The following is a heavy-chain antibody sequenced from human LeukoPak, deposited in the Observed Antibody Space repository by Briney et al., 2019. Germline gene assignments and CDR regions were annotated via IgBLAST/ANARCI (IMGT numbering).Heavy chain of an antibody. J-gene: IGHJ3*02. CDR1: GFTFSSYS. V-gene: IGHV3-21*01. CDR2: ISSSSSYI. CDR3: ARASQMDSGSDDAFDI. Sequence: GGSLRLSCAASGFTFSSYSMNWVRQAPGKGLEWVSSISSSSSYIYYADSVKGRFTISRDNAKNSLYLQMNSLRAEDTAVYYCARASQMDSGSDDAFDIWGQGTMVTVSS. D-gene: IGHD6-6*01.